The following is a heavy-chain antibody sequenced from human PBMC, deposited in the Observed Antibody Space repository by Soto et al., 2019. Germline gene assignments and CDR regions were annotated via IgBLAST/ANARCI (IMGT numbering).Heavy chain of an antibody. CDR1: GFTFSSYA. J-gene: IGHJ4*02. CDR3: AKGSSVLRYFDWLSRKRYYFDY. Sequence: VQLLESGGGLVQPGGSLRLSCAASGFTFSSYAMSWVRQAPGKGLEWVSAISGSGGSTYYADSVKGRFTISRDTSKTTLYLRMNSLRAEDTAVYYCAKGSSVLRYFDWLSRKRYYFDYWGQGTLVTVSS. V-gene: IGHV3-23*01. CDR2: ISGSGGST. D-gene: IGHD3-9*01.